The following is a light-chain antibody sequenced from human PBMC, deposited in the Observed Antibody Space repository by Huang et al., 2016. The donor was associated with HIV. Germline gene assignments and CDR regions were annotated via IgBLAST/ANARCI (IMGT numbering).Light chain of an antibody. Sequence: EIVMTQSPATLSVSPGDRVTLSCRASQSLSSQLAWYQQKRGQAPRLLIYGVSTRATYIPARFSGSGAGTDFTLTINSLQSEDFATYYCQQYNDWPLTFGQGTEVEIK. CDR1: QSLSSQ. V-gene: IGKV3-15*01. CDR2: GVS. CDR3: QQYNDWPLT. J-gene: IGKJ1*01.